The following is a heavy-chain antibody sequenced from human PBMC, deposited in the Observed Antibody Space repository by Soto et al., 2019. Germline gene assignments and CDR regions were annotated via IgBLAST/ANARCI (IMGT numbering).Heavy chain of an antibody. D-gene: IGHD3-10*01. CDR2: ISYDGSNK. J-gene: IGHJ5*02. CDR3: ANSGGYLYNWLDP. CDR1: GFTFSSYG. Sequence: GGSLRLSCAASGFTFSSYGMHWVRQAPGKGLEWVAVISYDGSNKYYADSVKGRFTISRDNSKNTLYLQMNSLRAEDTAVYYCANSGGYLYNWLDPWGQGTLVTVSS. V-gene: IGHV3-30*18.